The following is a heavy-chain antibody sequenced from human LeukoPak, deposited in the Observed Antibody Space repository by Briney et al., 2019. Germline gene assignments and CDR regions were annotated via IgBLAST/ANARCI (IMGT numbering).Heavy chain of an antibody. CDR2: LSGSGGST. Sequence: GGSLRLSCAASGFTFTTYAMSWVRQAPGKGLEWVSSLSGSGGSTQYADSVRGRCTISRDNSKNTLYLQMNSLRAEDTAMYYCAPLGVTTWLDYWGQGTLVTVSS. CDR3: APLGVTTWLDY. CDR1: GFTFTTYA. J-gene: IGHJ4*02. V-gene: IGHV3-23*01. D-gene: IGHD4-17*01.